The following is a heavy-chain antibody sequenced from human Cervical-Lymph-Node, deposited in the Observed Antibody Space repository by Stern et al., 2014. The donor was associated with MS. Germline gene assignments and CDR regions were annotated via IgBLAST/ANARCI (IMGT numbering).Heavy chain of an antibody. CDR2: MNPNSGNK. V-gene: IGHV1-8*01. CDR3: ARVRFYGSGIYYALGDGMDV. CDR1: GYTFTNYN. J-gene: IGHJ6*02. D-gene: IGHD3-10*01. Sequence: VQLVESGAEVKKPGASVKVSCKASGYTFTNYNIDWVRQAPGQGLEWMGWMNPNSGNKGYAQRFQGRVTMTRDTSTSTAYMELSSLKAEDTAVYYCARVRFYGSGIYYALGDGMDVWGQGTTVTVSS.